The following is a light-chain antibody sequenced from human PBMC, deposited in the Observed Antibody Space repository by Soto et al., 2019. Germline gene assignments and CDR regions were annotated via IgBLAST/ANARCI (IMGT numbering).Light chain of an antibody. CDR1: SSNIGTHY. CDR3: AVWDDGLNGPGIL. Sequence: QSVVIQPPSLSGTPGQRITISCSGSSSNIGTHYVYWYQQVSGSAPKVVIHANHQRPSGVPDRFSGSKSGTSATLAISGLQSEDEAEYYCAVWDDGLNGPGILFGGGTKLTVL. J-gene: IGLJ2*01. V-gene: IGLV1-47*02. CDR2: ANH.